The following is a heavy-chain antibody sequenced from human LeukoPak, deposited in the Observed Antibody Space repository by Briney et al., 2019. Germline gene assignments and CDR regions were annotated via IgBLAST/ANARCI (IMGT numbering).Heavy chain of an antibody. V-gene: IGHV4-61*02. CDR1: GGSISSGSYY. Sequence: PSQTLSLTCTVSGGSISSGSYYWSWIRQPAGKGLEWIGRIYTSGSNNYNPSLRSRVTISVDTSKNQYSLKQSSVTAADTAVYYCARGAGYYFDYRGQGTLVTVSS. J-gene: IGHJ4*02. CDR2: IYTSGSN. D-gene: IGHD6-25*01. CDR3: ARGAGYYFDY.